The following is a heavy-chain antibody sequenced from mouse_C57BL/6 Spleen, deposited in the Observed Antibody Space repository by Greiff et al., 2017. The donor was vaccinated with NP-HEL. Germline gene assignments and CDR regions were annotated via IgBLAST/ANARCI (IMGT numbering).Heavy chain of an antibody. V-gene: IGHV1-26*01. CDR2: INPNNGGT. D-gene: IGHD1-1*01. Sequence: VQLQQSGPELVKPGASVKISCKASGYTFTDYYMNWVKQSHGKSLEWIGDINPNNGGTSYNQKFKGKATLTVDKSSSTAYMELRSLTSEDAAVYYCARPPFITTGSDFDYWGQGTTLTVSS. J-gene: IGHJ2*01. CDR1: GYTFTDYY. CDR3: ARPPFITTGSDFDY.